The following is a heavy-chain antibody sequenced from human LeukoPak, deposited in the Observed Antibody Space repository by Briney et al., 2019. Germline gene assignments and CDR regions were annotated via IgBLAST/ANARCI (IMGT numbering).Heavy chain of an antibody. CDR1: GGTFSSYA. Sequence: RASVKVSCKASGGTFSSYAISWVRQAPGQGLERMGGIIPIFGTANYAQKFQGRVTITADESTSTAYMELRSLRSDDTAVYYCAREVFPRYDILTGYNDYWGQGTLVTVSS. D-gene: IGHD3-9*01. CDR2: IIPIFGTA. V-gene: IGHV1-69*13. CDR3: AREVFPRYDILTGYNDY. J-gene: IGHJ4*02.